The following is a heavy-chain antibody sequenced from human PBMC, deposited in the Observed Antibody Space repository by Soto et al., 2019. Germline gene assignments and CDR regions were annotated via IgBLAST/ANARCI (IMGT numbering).Heavy chain of an antibody. D-gene: IGHD3-3*01. J-gene: IGHJ5*02. Sequence: SVKVSCKASGGTFSSYAISWVRQAPGQGLEWMGGIIPIFGTANYAQKFQGRVTITADESTSTAYMELSSLRSEDTAVYYCARRPRFLEWGNWFDPWGQGTLVTVSS. CDR1: GGTFSSYA. CDR3: ARRPRFLEWGNWFDP. V-gene: IGHV1-69*13. CDR2: IIPIFGTA.